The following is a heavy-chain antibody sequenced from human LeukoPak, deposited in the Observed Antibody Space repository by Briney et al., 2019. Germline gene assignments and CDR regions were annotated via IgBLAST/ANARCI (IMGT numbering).Heavy chain of an antibody. V-gene: IGHV4-39*01. CDR3: ASLLRITIRPRQIDY. D-gene: IGHD1-14*01. CDR2: IYYSGNT. Sequence: PSETLSLTCTVSGGSISSSSYYWGWIRQPPGKGLEWVGTIYYSGNTYYNPFLKSRVTMSVDTSRNQFSLNLSSVTAADTAVYYCASLLRITIRPRQIDYWGQGTLVTVSS. CDR1: GGSISSSSYY. J-gene: IGHJ4*02.